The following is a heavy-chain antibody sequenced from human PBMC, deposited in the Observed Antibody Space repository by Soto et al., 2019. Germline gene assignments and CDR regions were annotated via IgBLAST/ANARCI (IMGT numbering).Heavy chain of an antibody. CDR3: AREPNYFDY. Sequence: ASVKVSCKASGYTFTSYAMHWVRQAPGQRLEWMGWINAGNGNTKYAQKFQGRVTMTTDTSTSTAYMELRSLRSDDTAVYYCAREPNYFDYWGQGTLVTVSS. CDR1: GYTFTSYA. V-gene: IGHV1-3*01. CDR2: INAGNGNT. J-gene: IGHJ4*02.